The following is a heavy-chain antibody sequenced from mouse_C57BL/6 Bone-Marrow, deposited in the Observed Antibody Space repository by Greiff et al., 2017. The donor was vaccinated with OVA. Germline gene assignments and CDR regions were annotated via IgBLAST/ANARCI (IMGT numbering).Heavy chain of an antibody. CDR3: ARERAYYSNPNDFDY. V-gene: IGHV1-69*01. D-gene: IGHD2-5*01. CDR2: IDPSDSYT. Sequence: QVQLQQPGAELVMPGASVKLSCKASGYTFTSYWMHWVKQRPGQGLEWIGEIDPSDSYTNYNQKFKGKSTLTVDKSSSTAYMQLSSLTSEDSAVYYCARERAYYSNPNDFDYWGQGTTLTVSS. J-gene: IGHJ2*01. CDR1: GYTFTSYW.